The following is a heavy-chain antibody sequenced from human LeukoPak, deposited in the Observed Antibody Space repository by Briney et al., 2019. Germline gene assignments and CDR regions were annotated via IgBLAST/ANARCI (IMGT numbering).Heavy chain of an antibody. Sequence: ASVKVSCKASGGTFSSYAISWVRQAPGQGLEWMGGIIPIFGTANYAQKFQGRVTITADESTSTAYMELSSLRSEDTAVYYCAREYAVYSSSWYNWFDPWGQGTLVTVSS. CDR1: GGTFSSYA. V-gene: IGHV1-69*13. CDR2: IIPIFGTA. D-gene: IGHD6-13*01. J-gene: IGHJ5*02. CDR3: AREYAVYSSSWYNWFDP.